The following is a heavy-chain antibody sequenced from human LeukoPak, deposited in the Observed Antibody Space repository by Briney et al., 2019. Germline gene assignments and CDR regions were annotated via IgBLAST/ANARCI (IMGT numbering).Heavy chain of an antibody. CDR3: ARIYDSSGYYDDAFDI. Sequence: GESLQISCKGSGYSFTSYWIGWVRQMPGKGLEWMGIIYPGDSDTRYSPSFQGQVTISADKSISTAYLQWSSLKASDTAMYYCARIYDSSGYYDDAFDIWGQGTMVTVSS. CDR1: GYSFTSYW. D-gene: IGHD3-22*01. CDR2: IYPGDSDT. J-gene: IGHJ3*02. V-gene: IGHV5-51*01.